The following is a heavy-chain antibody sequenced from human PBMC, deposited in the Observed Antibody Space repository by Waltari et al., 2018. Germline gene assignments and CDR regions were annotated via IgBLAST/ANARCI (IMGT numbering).Heavy chain of an antibody. V-gene: IGHV4-4*07. CDR3: ARDLIGYCSSTSCYTPSAFDI. Sequence: QVQLQESGPGLVKPSETLSLTCTVSGGSISSYYWSWIRQPAGKGLEWIGRIYTSGSTNYNPSLKSRVIMSVDTSKNQFSLKLSSVTAADTAVYYCARDLIGYCSSTSCYTPSAFDIWGQGTMVTVSS. CDR1: GGSISSYY. J-gene: IGHJ3*02. D-gene: IGHD2-2*02. CDR2: IYTSGST.